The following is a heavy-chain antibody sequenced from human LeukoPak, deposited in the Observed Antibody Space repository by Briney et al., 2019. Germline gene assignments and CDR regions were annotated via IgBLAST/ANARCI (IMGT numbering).Heavy chain of an antibody. D-gene: IGHD3-22*01. J-gene: IGHJ4*02. CDR3: ARGSSGYEKVFDY. CDR2: IYHSGST. Sequence: SETLSLTCAVYGGSFSGYYWSWIRQPPGKGLEWIGYIYHSGSTYYNPSLKSRVTISVDRSKNQFSLKLSSVTAADTAVYYCARGSSGYEKVFDYWGQGTLVTVSS. CDR1: GGSFSGYY. V-gene: IGHV4-34*01.